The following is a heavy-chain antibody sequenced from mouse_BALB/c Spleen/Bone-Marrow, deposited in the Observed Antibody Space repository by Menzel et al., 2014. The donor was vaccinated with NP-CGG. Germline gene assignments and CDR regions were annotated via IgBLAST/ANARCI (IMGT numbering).Heavy chain of an antibody. D-gene: IGHD2-1*01. CDR1: GFDFSRYW. CDR2: INPDSSTI. V-gene: IGHV4-1*02. J-gene: IGHJ2*01. CDR3: ARQGYYGKGDY. Sequence: EVQLVESGGGLVQPGGSLKLSCAASGFDFSRYWMSWVRQAPGKGLEWIGEINPDSSTINYTPSLKDKFIISRDNAKNMLYLQMSKVRSEDTALYYCARQGYYGKGDYWGQGTTLTVSS.